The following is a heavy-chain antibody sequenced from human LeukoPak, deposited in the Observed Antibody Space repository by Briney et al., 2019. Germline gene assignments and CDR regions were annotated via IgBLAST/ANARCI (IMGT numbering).Heavy chain of an antibody. V-gene: IGHV1-2*02. CDR3: ASVSGSYS. CDR1: GYTFTSYD. Sequence: ASVKVSCKASGYTFTSYDINWVRQATGQGLEWMGWINPNSGGTNYAQKFQGRVTMTRDTSISTAYMELSRLRSDDTAVYYCASVSGSYSWGQGTLVTVSS. J-gene: IGHJ4*02. D-gene: IGHD1-26*01. CDR2: INPNSGGT.